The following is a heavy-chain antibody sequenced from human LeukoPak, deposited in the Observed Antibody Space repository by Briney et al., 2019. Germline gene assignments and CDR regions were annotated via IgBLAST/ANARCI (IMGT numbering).Heavy chain of an antibody. Sequence: PGGSLRLSCAASGFTFSSYDMHRVRQLTGKGLEWVSGIGTVGDTYYPDSVKGRFTVSRENAKNSLYFQMNSLRAGDTAVYYCARGRLSGSGSYLWYFDLWGRGTLVTVSS. CDR2: IGTVGDT. D-gene: IGHD3-10*01. CDR1: GFTFSSYD. V-gene: IGHV3-13*01. CDR3: ARGRLSGSGSYLWYFDL. J-gene: IGHJ2*01.